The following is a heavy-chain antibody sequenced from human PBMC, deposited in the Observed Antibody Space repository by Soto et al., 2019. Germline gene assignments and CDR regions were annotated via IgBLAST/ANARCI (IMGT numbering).Heavy chain of an antibody. J-gene: IGHJ4*02. D-gene: IGHD6-19*01. CDR1: GGSISSGGYY. CDR2: MYHSGST. V-gene: IGHV4-30-2*01. Sequence: PSETLSLTCTVSGGSISSGGYYWSWIRQPPGKGLEWIGYMYHSGSTYYNPSLKSRVTISIDRSKNQFSLKLSSVTAADTAVYYCAKELHTSSGWSQVIYWGQGTLVTVSS. CDR3: AKELHTSSGWSQVIY.